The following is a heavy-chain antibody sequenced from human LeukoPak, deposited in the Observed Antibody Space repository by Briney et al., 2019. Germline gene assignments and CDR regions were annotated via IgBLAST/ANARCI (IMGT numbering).Heavy chain of an antibody. CDR2: INPNSGGT. D-gene: IGHD3-10*01. V-gene: IGHV1-2*04. CDR1: GYTFTGYY. J-gene: IGHJ6*02. Sequence: ASVKVSCKASGYTFTGYYMHWVRQAPGQGLEWMGWINPNSGGTNYAQKFQGWVTMTRDTSISTAYMELSRLRSDDTAVYYCARDRTTMVRGVIGYYYYGMDVWGQGTTVTVSS. CDR3: ARDRTTMVRGVIGYYYYGMDV.